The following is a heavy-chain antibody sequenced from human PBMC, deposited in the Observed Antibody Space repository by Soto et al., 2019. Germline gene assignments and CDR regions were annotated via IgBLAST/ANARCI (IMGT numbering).Heavy chain of an antibody. V-gene: IGHV4-59*08. CDR3: ARHTAYYGDYLIFQH. CDR2: IYYGGST. D-gene: IGHD4-17*01. Sequence: QVQLQESGPGLVKPSETLSLTCTVSGGSISSYYWSWIRQPPGKGLEWIGNIYYGGSTNYNPSLKSRVTISVDTSKNKFTLRLSSVTAADTAVYYCARHTAYYGDYLIFQHWGQGTLVTVSS. J-gene: IGHJ1*01. CDR1: GGSISSYY.